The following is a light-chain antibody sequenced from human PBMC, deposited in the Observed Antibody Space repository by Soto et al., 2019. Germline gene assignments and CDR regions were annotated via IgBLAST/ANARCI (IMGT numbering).Light chain of an antibody. CDR3: QQSYTTPIT. CDR1: QSITTY. Sequence: DIQMTQSPSSLSASVGDRVTLACRASQSITTYLNWYQQKSGEAPKVLIYAASSLQSGVPPRFSGSGSGTDFTLTISSLQPEDFAAYFCQQSYTTPITFGQGTRLEIK. CDR2: AAS. V-gene: IGKV1-39*01. J-gene: IGKJ5*01.